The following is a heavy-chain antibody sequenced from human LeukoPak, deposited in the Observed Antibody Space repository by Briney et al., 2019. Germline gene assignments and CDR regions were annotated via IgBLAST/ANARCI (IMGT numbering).Heavy chain of an antibody. CDR3: ARGRFGELLSPFDY. CDR1: GYTFTSFY. J-gene: IGHJ4*02. Sequence: ASVKVSCKASGYTFTSFYMHWVRQAPGQGLEWMGIINPSGSSTTYAQKLQGRVTMTTDTSTSTAYMELRSLRSDDTAVYYCARGRFGELLSPFDYWGQGTLVTVSS. D-gene: IGHD3-10*01. V-gene: IGHV1-46*01. CDR2: INPSGSST.